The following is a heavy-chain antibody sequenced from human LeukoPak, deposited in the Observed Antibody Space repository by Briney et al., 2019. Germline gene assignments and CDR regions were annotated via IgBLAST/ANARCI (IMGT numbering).Heavy chain of an antibody. CDR1: GYSFTSYW. CDR3: ARRLGATQPYFDF. D-gene: IGHD1-26*01. CDR2: IHPGDSET. Sequence: GESLKISCKASGYSFTSYWIGWVRQMPGKGLECMGIIHPGDSETRYSPSFQGQVTIPADKSISTAYLQWSGLKASDTAMYYCARRLGATQPYFDFWGQGALVTVSS. J-gene: IGHJ4*02. V-gene: IGHV5-51*01.